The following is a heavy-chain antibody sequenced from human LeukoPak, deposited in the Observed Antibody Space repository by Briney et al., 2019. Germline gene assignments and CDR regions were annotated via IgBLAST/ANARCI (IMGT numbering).Heavy chain of an antibody. D-gene: IGHD6-19*01. V-gene: IGHV3-21*01. CDR2: ISSSSSYI. J-gene: IGHJ4*02. CDR1: GFTFSSYS. CDR3: ARGRGGSGTPDGFDY. Sequence: GGSLRLSCAASGFTFSSYSMNWVRQAPGKGLEWVSSISSSSSYIYYADSVKGRFTISRDNAKNSLYLQMNSLRAEDTAVYYCARGRGGSGTPDGFDYWGQGTLVTASS.